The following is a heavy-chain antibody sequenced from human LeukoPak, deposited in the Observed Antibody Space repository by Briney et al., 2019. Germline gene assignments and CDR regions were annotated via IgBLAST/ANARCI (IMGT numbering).Heavy chain of an antibody. Sequence: GASVKVSCKASGYTFTNYAIHWVRQAPGQRLEWMGLINAGYGNTRYSQEFQDRVTITRDTSASTTYMELRSLRSDDTAVYYCARDQPIIAVAASFDPWGQGTLVTVSS. CDR1: GYTFTNYA. CDR2: INAGYGNT. J-gene: IGHJ5*02. D-gene: IGHD6-19*01. V-gene: IGHV1-3*01. CDR3: ARDQPIIAVAASFDP.